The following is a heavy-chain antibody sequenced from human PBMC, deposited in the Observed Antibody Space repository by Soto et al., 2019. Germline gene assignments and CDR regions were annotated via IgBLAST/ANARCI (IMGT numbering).Heavy chain of an antibody. J-gene: IGHJ6*02. CDR1: GFTFSDHY. Sequence: GSLRLSCAASGFTFSDHYMDWVRQAPGKGLEWVGRTRNKANSYTTEYAASVKGRFTISRDDSKNSLYLQMNSLKTEDTAVYYCARGGYCSSTSCYSDYYGLDVWGQGTTVTVSS. CDR2: TRNKANSYTT. CDR3: ARGGYCSSTSCYSDYYGLDV. V-gene: IGHV3-72*01. D-gene: IGHD2-2*01.